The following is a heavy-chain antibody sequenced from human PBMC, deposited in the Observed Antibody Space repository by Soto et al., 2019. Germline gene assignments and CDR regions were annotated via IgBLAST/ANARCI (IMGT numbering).Heavy chain of an antibody. CDR3: AKNVWGITIFGGMDV. CDR1: GYTLTELS. Sequence: GASVKVSCTVSGYTLTELSMHWVRQAPGKGLEWMGGFDPEDGETIYAQKFQGRVTMTEDTSTDTAYMELSSLRAEDTAVYYCAKNVWGITIFGGMDVWGQGTTVTVSS. V-gene: IGHV1-24*01. CDR2: FDPEDGET. J-gene: IGHJ6*02. D-gene: IGHD3-9*01.